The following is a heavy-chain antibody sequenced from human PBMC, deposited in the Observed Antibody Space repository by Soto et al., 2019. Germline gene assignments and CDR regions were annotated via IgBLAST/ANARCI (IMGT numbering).Heavy chain of an antibody. D-gene: IGHD3-3*01. CDR1: GYTFTSYD. Sequence: QVQLVQSGAEVKKPGASVKVSCKASGYTFTSYDINWVRQATGQGLEWMGWMNPNSGNTGYAQKFQGRVTMTRNTSISTGYMELSSLRSEDTAVYYCARRPYDFWSGYYDYYYMDVWGKGTTVTVSS. J-gene: IGHJ6*03. V-gene: IGHV1-8*01. CDR3: ARRPYDFWSGYYDYYYMDV. CDR2: MNPNSGNT.